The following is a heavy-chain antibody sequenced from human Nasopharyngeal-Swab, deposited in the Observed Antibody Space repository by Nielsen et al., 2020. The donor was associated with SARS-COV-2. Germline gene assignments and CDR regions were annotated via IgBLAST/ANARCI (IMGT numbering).Heavy chain of an antibody. D-gene: IGHD4-17*01. CDR2: ISSSGSTI. Sequence: GESLKIYCAASGFTFSDYYMSWIRQAPGKGQEWVSYISSSGSTIYYPDPVKGRSTISRDNAKNSLYLQMNSLSAEDTAVYYCASGDYFWGGWDYYYGMDVWGQGTTVTVSS. CDR3: ASGDYFWGGWDYYYGMDV. CDR1: GFTFSDYY. J-gene: IGHJ6*02. V-gene: IGHV3-11*04.